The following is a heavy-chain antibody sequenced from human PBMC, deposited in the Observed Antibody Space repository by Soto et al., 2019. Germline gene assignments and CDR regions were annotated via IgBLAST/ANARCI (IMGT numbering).Heavy chain of an antibody. CDR3: ARLIGPSNVITIFGVAPTSYYYYYMDV. Sequence: SETLSLTCTVSGGSISSSSYYWGWIRQPPGKGLEWIGSIYYSGSTYYNPSLKSRVTISVDTSKNQFSLKLSSVTAADTAVYYCARLIGPSNVITIFGVAPTSYYYYYMDVGGKGTTVTVSS. D-gene: IGHD3-3*01. V-gene: IGHV4-39*01. CDR1: GGSISSSSYY. J-gene: IGHJ6*03. CDR2: IYYSGST.